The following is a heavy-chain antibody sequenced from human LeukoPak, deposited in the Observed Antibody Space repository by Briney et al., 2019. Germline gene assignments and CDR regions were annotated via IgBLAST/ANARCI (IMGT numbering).Heavy chain of an antibody. CDR3: ARVDLWGQRDFRYY. V-gene: IGHV1-69*05. CDR2: IIPIFGTA. Sequence: SVKVSCKASGGAFSSYAISWVRRAPGQGLEWMGGIIPIFGTANYAQKFQGRVTITTDESTSTAYMELSSLRSEDTAVYYCARVDLWGQRDFRYYWGQGTLVTVSS. J-gene: IGHJ4*02. D-gene: IGHD2/OR15-2a*01. CDR1: GGAFSSYA.